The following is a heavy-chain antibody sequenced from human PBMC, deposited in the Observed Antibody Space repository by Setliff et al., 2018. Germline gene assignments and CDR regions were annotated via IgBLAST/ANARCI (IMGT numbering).Heavy chain of an antibody. D-gene: IGHD6-6*01. CDR1: GGTFSDYF. CDR2: INHSGSS. CDR3: ARGRNVAARLLDS. J-gene: IGHJ4*02. V-gene: IGHV4-34*08. Sequence: SLTCGASGGTFSDYFWTWIRQSPGKGLEWIGEINHSGSSNYNPSLKSRVTISIDTSNNQFSLKVTSVTAADTGIYYCARGRNVAARLLDSWGQGARVTVSS.